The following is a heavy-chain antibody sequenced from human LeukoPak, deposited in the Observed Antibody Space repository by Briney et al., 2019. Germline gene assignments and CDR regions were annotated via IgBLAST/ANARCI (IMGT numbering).Heavy chain of an antibody. CDR2: IYYSGST. Sequence: SETLSLTCTVCGGSLSNYYWSWLRQPPGKGLEGIGYIYYSGSTNYNRSIKSRVTISVDTSKSQFSLNLSSVTAADTAVYYWASERPATENWFFDLWGRGTLVTVSS. V-gene: IGHV4-59*01. CDR1: GGSLSNYY. CDR3: ASERPATENWFFDL. D-gene: IGHD1-26*01. J-gene: IGHJ2*01.